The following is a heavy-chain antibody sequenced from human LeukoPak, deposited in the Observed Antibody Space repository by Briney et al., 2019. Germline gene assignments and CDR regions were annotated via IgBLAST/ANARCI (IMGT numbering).Heavy chain of an antibody. J-gene: IGHJ4*02. CDR3: AGGLMRYCSSTSCSPDY. CDR1: GGTFISYA. D-gene: IGHD2-2*01. Sequence: AASVKVSCKASGGTFISYAISWVRQAPGQGLEWMGGIIPIFGTANYAQKFQGRVTITADESTSTAYMELSSLRSEDTAVYYCAGGLMRYCSSTSCSPDYWGQGTLVTVSS. CDR2: IIPIFGTA. V-gene: IGHV1-69*13.